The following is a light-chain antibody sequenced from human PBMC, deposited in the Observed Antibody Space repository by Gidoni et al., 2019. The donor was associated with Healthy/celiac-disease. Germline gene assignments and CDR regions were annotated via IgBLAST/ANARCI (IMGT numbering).Light chain of an antibody. V-gene: IGLV2-11*01. CDR1: SSDVGGYNY. J-gene: IGLJ2*01. Sequence: QSALTQPRSVSGSPGQSVTISCTGTSSDVGGYNYVSWYQQQPGKAPKLMIYDVSKRPSGVSDRFSGSKSGNTASLTISGLQAEDEADYYCCSYAGSYTSDVVFGGGTKLTVL. CDR3: CSYAGSYTSDVV. CDR2: DVS.